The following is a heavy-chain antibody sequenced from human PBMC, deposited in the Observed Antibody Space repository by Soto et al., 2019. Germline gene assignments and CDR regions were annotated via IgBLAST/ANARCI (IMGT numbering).Heavy chain of an antibody. J-gene: IGHJ6*02. CDR3: AREGDYNFDYYSGLDV. CDR2: IIPFFTTT. V-gene: IGHV1-69*01. Sequence: QVQLVQSGTEVKKPGSSVNVSCKASGGTFGTSAINWVRQAPGQGLEWMGAIIPFFTTTDYAQKFQARVTSTADESTSTAYMELSSLTSEDTAVYYCAREGDYNFDYYSGLDVWGQGTTVIVSS. D-gene: IGHD4-17*01. CDR1: GGTFGTSA.